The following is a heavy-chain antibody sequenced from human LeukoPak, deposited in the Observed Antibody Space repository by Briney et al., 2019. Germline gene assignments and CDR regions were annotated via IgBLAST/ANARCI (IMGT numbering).Heavy chain of an antibody. V-gene: IGHV3-66*01. CDR3: ARDLTRYSTTWYGSWFDP. CDR2: IYRGGST. D-gene: IGHD6-13*01. CDR1: GFTVSSNY. J-gene: IGHJ5*02. Sequence: PGGSLRLSCAASGFTVSSNYMSWVRQAPGKGLEWVSVIYRGGSTYYADSVRDRFTISRDNSKNTLYLQMNSLRAEDTAVYYCARDLTRYSTTWYGSWFDPWGQGTLVTVSS.